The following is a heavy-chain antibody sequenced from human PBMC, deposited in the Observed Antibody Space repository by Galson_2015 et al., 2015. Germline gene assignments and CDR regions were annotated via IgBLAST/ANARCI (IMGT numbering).Heavy chain of an antibody. J-gene: IGHJ4*02. D-gene: IGHD6-19*01. CDR3: ARASGQFYFDY. V-gene: IGHV3-21*01. Sequence: SLRLSCAASGFTFSSYSMNWVRQAPGKGLEWVSSICSSSSYIYYADSVKGRFTISRDNAKNSLYLQMNSLRAEDTAVYYCARASGQFYFDYWGQGTLVTVTS. CDR2: ICSSSSYI. CDR1: GFTFSSYS.